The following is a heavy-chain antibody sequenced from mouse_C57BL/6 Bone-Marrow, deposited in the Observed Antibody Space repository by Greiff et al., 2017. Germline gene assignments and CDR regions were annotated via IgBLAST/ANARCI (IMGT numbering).Heavy chain of an antibody. CDR2: IYPGSGST. CDR1: GYTFTSYW. J-gene: IGHJ4*01. Sequence: QVQLQQSGAELVKPGASVKMSCKASGYTFTSYWITWVKQRPGQGLEWIGDIYPGSGSTNYNEKFKSKATLTVDTSSSTAYMQLSSLTSEDSAVYYCARPAYYSNLYAMDYWGQGTSVTVSS. D-gene: IGHD2-5*01. CDR3: ARPAYYSNLYAMDY. V-gene: IGHV1-55*01.